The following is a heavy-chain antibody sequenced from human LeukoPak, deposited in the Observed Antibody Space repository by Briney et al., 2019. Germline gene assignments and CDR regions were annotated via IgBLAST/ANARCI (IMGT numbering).Heavy chain of an antibody. D-gene: IGHD3-10*01. CDR2: INPSGGST. J-gene: IGHJ4*02. Sequence: ASVKVSCKTSGYTFTSYYIHWVRQAPGQGLEWMGIINPSGGSTSYAQKFQGRVTMTRDTSISTAYMELSRLRSDDTAVYYCARDLWFGEGYWGQGTLVTVS. CDR3: ARDLWFGEGY. CDR1: GYTFTSYY. V-gene: IGHV1-46*01.